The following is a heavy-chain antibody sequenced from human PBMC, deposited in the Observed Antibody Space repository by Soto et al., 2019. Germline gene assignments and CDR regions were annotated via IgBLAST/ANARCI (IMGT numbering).Heavy chain of an antibody. J-gene: IGHJ5*02. V-gene: IGHV4-30-2*01. D-gene: IGHD1-26*01. Sequence: PSETLSLTCNVSGGSVNNGAYSWSWIRQPPGKGLEWIGYIFHSGSAFYNPSLKSRVFLSVGTSKNQFSLRLTSVTAADTAVYYCARGQSNWDKSWFDPWGQGTLVTVSS. CDR3: ARGQSNWDKSWFDP. CDR2: IFHSGSA. CDR1: GGSVNNGAYS.